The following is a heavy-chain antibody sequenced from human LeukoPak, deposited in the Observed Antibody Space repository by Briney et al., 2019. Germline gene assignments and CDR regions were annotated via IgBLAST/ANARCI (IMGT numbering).Heavy chain of an antibody. CDR3: ARHGEDSNYGDLVFDY. Sequence: GESLKISCKGSGYSFTSYWIGWVRQMPGKGLEWMGIIYPGDSDTRYSPSFQGQVTISADKSISTAYLQWSSLKASDTAMYYCARHGEDSNYGDLVFDYWGQGTLVTVSS. CDR1: GYSFTSYW. J-gene: IGHJ4*02. D-gene: IGHD4-17*01. V-gene: IGHV5-51*01. CDR2: IYPGDSDT.